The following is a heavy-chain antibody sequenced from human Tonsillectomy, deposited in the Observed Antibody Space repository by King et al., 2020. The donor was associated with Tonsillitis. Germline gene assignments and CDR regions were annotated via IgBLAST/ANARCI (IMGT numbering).Heavy chain of an antibody. CDR1: GFTFRDNS. CDR2: IRSRAYGGTA. D-gene: IGHD1-26*01. J-gene: IGHJ4*02. Sequence: VQLVESGGGLVQPGRSLRLSCTASGFTFRDNSMNWFRQAPGKGLEWVGFIRSRAYGGTAEYAASVKGRFTISRDDSKSIAYLQLNSLKTEDTDVYYCTTDLNGGSYGPTYFDYWGQGTLVTVSS. CDR3: TTDLNGGSYGPTYFDY. V-gene: IGHV3-49*03.